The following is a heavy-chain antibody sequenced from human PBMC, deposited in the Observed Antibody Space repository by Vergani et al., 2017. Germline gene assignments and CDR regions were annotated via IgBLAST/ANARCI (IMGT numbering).Heavy chain of an antibody. CDR3: AREPPLTGFFDY. Sequence: VQLVQSGAEMKKPGASVKVSCKTSGYTFTGYYIHWVRQAPGQGLEWMGWISPNSGGTNYAQKFQGRVTMTTDTSISTAYMELSKLRSDDTAVYYCAREPPLTGFFDYWGQGTLVTVSS. V-gene: IGHV1-2*02. D-gene: IGHD3-9*01. J-gene: IGHJ4*02. CDR1: GYTFTGYY. CDR2: ISPNSGGT.